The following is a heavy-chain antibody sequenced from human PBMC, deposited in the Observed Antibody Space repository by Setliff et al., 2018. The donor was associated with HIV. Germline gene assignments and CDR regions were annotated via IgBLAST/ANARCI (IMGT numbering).Heavy chain of an antibody. CDR1: GGSFSGYY. CDR2: INHSGST. Sequence: SETLSLTCAVYGGSFSGYYWTWIRQPPGKGLEWIGEINHSGSTNDNPPLKSRLTISVDTSKNQFSLRLRSVTAADSAVYYCARGTLVVPDARDYYYYLDIWGQGNTVTVTS. D-gene: IGHD2-2*01. J-gene: IGHJ6*03. V-gene: IGHV4-34*01. CDR3: ARGTLVVPDARDYYYYLDI.